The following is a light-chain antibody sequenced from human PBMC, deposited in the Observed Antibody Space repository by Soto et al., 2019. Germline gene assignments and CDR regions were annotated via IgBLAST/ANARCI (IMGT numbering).Light chain of an antibody. J-gene: IGKJ1*01. CDR2: GAS. V-gene: IGKV3-15*01. Sequence: EIVMTQSPATLSVSPGERATLSCRASQNIRSNLAWYQQIPGQAPRLLIHGASTRATGIPARFSGSGSGTEFTLPISGLQSEDYAVYYCQQYNTWPPWTFGQGTKVEI. CDR3: QQYNTWPPWT. CDR1: QNIRSN.